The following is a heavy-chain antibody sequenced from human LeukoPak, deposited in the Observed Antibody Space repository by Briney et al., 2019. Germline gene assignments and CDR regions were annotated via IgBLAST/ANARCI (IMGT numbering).Heavy chain of an antibody. CDR3: ARKADSSGYFDAFDI. CDR2: ISSSSSYI. CDR1: GFTFSSYS. J-gene: IGHJ3*02. Sequence: NPGGSLRLSCAASGFTFSSYSMNWVRQAPGKGLEWVSSISSSSSYIYYADSVKGRFTISRDNAKNSLYLQMNSLRAEDTAVYYCARKADSSGYFDAFDIWGQGTMVTVSS. V-gene: IGHV3-21*01. D-gene: IGHD3-22*01.